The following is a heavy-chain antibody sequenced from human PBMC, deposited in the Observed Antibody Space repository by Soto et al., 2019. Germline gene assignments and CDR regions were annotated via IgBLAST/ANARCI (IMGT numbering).Heavy chain of an antibody. V-gene: IGHV4-59*01. J-gene: IGHJ4*02. CDR2: SHYSGST. CDR3: SRGGWYIDL. CDR1: GGSMTSFY. Sequence: QVQLQESGPGLVKPSETLSLTCIVSGGSMTSFYWSWIRQPPGKGLEYIGYSHYSGSTDYTPSFRSRVTISVDRSNNQFSLILNCVTAADTAVYYCSRGGWYIDLWGRGTLVTVSS.